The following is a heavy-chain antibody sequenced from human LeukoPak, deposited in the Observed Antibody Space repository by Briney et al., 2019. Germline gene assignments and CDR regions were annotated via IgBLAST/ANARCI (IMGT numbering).Heavy chain of an antibody. CDR3: AKASSYDFWSGYYGNDY. Sequence: GGSLRLSCAASGFTFSSYSMNWVRQAPGKGLEWVSYISSSSSLIHYADSVKGRFTISRDNAKNSLYLQMNSLRAEDTALYYCAKASSYDFWSGYYGNDYWGQGTLVTVSS. J-gene: IGHJ4*02. D-gene: IGHD3-3*01. CDR2: ISSSSSLI. V-gene: IGHV3-48*04. CDR1: GFTFSSYS.